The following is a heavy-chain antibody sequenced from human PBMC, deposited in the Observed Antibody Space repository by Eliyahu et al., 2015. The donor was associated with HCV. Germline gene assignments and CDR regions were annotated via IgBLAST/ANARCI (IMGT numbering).Heavy chain of an antibody. CDR1: GYTFTSXG. D-gene: IGHD3-10*01. V-gene: IGHV1-18*01. CDR3: ARAQRGHHYYGSGSYYSPLGY. CDR2: ISAYNGNT. Sequence: QVQLVQSGAEVKKPGASVKVSCKASGYTFTSXGISWVRQAPGQGLEWMGWISAYNGNTNYAQKLQGRVTMTTDTSTSTAYMELRTLRSDDTAVYYCARAQRGHHYYGSGSYYSPLGYWGQGTLVTVSS. J-gene: IGHJ4*02.